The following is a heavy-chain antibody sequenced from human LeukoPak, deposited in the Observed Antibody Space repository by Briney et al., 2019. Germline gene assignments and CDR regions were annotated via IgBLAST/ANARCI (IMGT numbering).Heavy chain of an antibody. J-gene: IGHJ3*02. CDR2: ISYTGST. V-gene: IGHV4-59*01. Sequence: SETLSLTCTVSGGSMNTDYWSWIRQPPGKGLESIGYISYTGSTNYQPSLKSRVSISLDTSRHQFSLRLSSVTAADTAVYYRAKLSFCRSFGCPYNVGIFNIWGRGKMVTVSS. CDR1: GGSMNTDY. CDR3: AKLSFCRSFGCPYNVGIFNI. D-gene: IGHD2-2*01.